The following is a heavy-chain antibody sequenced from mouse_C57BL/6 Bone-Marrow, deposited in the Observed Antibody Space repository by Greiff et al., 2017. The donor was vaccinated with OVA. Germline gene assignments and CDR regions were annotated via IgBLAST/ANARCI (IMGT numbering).Heavy chain of an antibody. Sequence: QVTLKESGPGILQPSQTLSLTCSFSGFSLSTFGMGVGWIRQPSGKGLEWLAHIWWDDDKYYNPALKSRLTISKDTSKNQVFLKIANVDTADTATYYCARMEDGSSYDWFAYWGQGTLVTVSA. CDR3: ARMEDGSSYDWFAY. J-gene: IGHJ3*01. V-gene: IGHV8-8*01. CDR1: GFSLSTFGMG. D-gene: IGHD1-1*01. CDR2: IWWDDDK.